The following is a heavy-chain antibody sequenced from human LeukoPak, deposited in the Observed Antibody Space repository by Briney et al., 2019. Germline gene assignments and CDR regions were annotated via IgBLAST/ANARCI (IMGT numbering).Heavy chain of an antibody. D-gene: IGHD6-19*01. V-gene: IGHV3-7*05. CDR3: ATDRRAGLHN. CDR1: GFTFSTYW. Sequence: GGSLRLSCVASGFTFSTYWMSWVRQAPGQGLEWVANINQNGGGTYYVESVKGRFTISRDNAKSSLYLKMNSLRAEDTAMYCCATDRRAGLHNWGQGILVTVSS. CDR2: INQNGGGT. J-gene: IGHJ4*02.